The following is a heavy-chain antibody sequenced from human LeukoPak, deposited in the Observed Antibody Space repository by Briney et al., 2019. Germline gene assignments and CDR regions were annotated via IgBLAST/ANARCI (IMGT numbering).Heavy chain of an antibody. D-gene: IGHD3-10*01. Sequence: GGSLRLSCAASGFTFGSYWMSWVRQAPGKGLEWVANIKQDGTEKYYVDSVKGRFTISRENAENTLYLQMNSLRVEDPAVYYCAKLAKYFYGSETYYFFEHWGQGTPVTASS. J-gene: IGHJ4*02. CDR1: GFTFGSYW. V-gene: IGHV3-7*01. CDR2: IKQDGTEK. CDR3: AKLAKYFYGSETYYFFEH.